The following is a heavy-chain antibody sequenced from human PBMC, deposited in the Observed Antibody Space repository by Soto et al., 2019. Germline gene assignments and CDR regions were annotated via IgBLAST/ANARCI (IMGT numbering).Heavy chain of an antibody. J-gene: IGHJ5*02. CDR3: ARERISMILGTGFDP. Sequence: QVELQESGPGLVKPSETLSLSCTVSGGSIRSYYWSWIRQPPGKGLEWIGYLYYSGSTNYNPSLTTRVTISGDTSKCHFSLKLSSVTAADTAVYYCARERISMILGTGFDPWGQGTLVTVSS. D-gene: IGHD2-15*01. CDR2: LYYSGST. CDR1: GGSIRSYY. V-gene: IGHV4-59*01.